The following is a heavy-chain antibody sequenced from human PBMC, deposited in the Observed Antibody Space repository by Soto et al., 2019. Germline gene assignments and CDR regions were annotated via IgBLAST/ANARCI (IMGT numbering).Heavy chain of an antibody. CDR2: LSAGGST. J-gene: IGHJ4*02. Sequence: EVQLLESGGGLVQPGGSLRLSCVISGFTVSSSAMTWVRQAPGKGLEWVSTLSAGGSTYFAASVKGRFTISRNSSANTLYLQMGSRKAEETAVYYCAKDRGSGGIVTGTPDSWGPGTLGTVSS. D-gene: IGHD3-9*01. CDR3: AKDRGSGGIVTGTPDS. CDR1: GFTVSSSA. V-gene: IGHV3-23*01.